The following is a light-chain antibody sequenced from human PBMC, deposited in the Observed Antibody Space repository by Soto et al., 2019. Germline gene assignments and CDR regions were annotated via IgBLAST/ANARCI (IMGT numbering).Light chain of an antibody. V-gene: IGKV3-15*01. CDR1: QSVSSN. Sequence: EIVMTQSPATLSVSPGERATLSCRASQSVSSNLAWYQQKPGQAPRLLIYGASTRATGIPARFSGSGSGTEFTLTISSLQSEDFAVYYCQQYGNSPMTFGQGTRLEI. CDR3: QQYGNSPMT. CDR2: GAS. J-gene: IGKJ5*01.